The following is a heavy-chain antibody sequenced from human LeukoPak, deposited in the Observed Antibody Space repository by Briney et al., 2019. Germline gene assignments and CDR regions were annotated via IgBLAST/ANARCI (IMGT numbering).Heavy chain of an antibody. D-gene: IGHD3-10*01. CDR1: GFTFSNYA. Sequence: GGSLRLSCAASGFTFSNYAMSWVRQAPGKGLEWVSVISGSGGSTYYADSVKGRFTISRDNSKNTLYVQMNSLRAEDTAVYYCAKVAKYYYGSETYYFFEHWGQGTPVTASS. V-gene: IGHV3-23*01. CDR2: ISGSGGST. CDR3: AKVAKYYYGSETYYFFEH. J-gene: IGHJ4*02.